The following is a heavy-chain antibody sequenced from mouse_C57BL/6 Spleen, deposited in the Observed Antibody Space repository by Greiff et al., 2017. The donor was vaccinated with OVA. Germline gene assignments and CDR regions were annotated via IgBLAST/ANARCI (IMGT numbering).Heavy chain of an antibody. CDR3: ARRVYSNYSY. V-gene: IGHV3-6*01. D-gene: IGHD2-5*01. Sequence: EVQLVESGPGLVKPSQSLSLTCSVTGYSITSGYFWYWIRQSPGNLLEWMGLISYDGSNNYNPSLKNRISITRDTSKNQFFLKLNSVTTEDTATYYCARRVYSNYSYWGQGTTLTVSS. J-gene: IGHJ2*01. CDR1: GYSITSGYF. CDR2: ISYDGSN.